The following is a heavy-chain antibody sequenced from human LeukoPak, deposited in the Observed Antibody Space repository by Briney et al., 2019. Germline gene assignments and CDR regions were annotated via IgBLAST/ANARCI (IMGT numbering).Heavy chain of an antibody. Sequence: PGGSLRLSCAVSGFPFSVYEMNWVRQAPGKGLEWVSNIGSSGTTIYYADSVRGRFSISRDNAKSSLYLQMNRLRVEDTAVYYCALLAVASDFDYWGQGALVTVSS. D-gene: IGHD6-19*01. CDR2: IGSSGTTI. CDR3: ALLAVASDFDY. J-gene: IGHJ4*02. CDR1: GFPFSVYE. V-gene: IGHV3-48*03.